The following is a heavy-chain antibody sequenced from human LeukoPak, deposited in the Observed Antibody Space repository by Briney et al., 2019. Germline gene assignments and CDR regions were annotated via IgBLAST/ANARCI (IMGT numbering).Heavy chain of an antibody. V-gene: IGHV3-30*18. D-gene: IGHD3-22*01. CDR2: ISYDGSNK. Sequence: GGSLRLSCAASGFTFSSYSMHWVRQAPGKGLEWVALISYDGSNKYYADSVKGRFTISRDNSKNTLYLQMNSLRAEDTAVYHCAKGSGYYDSSGYHPFFDYRGQGALVTVSS. CDR1: GFTFSSYS. J-gene: IGHJ4*02. CDR3: AKGSGYYDSSGYHPFFDY.